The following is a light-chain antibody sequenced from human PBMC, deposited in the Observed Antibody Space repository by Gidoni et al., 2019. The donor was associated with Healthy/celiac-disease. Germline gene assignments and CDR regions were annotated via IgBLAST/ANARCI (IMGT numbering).Light chain of an antibody. Sequence: DIQMTQSPSTLSASVGDRVTITCRASQSISSWFAWYQQKPGKAPKLLIYKASSLESVVPSRFGGSGSGTEFTLTISSLQPDDFATYYCQQYNSYSTFGQGTKVEIK. CDR1: QSISSW. V-gene: IGKV1-5*03. CDR2: KAS. CDR3: QQYNSYST. J-gene: IGKJ1*01.